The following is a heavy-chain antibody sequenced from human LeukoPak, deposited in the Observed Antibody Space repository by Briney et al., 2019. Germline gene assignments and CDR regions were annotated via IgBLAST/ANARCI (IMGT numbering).Heavy chain of an antibody. V-gene: IGHV4-4*07. Sequence: SQTLSLTCTVSGGSISSYYWSWIRQPAGKGLEWIGRIDTSGNTNYKPSLKSRVTMSVDTSKNQFSLKLSSVTAADTAVYYCARVSSSWYQDWYFDLWGRGTLVTVSS. D-gene: IGHD6-13*01. CDR3: ARVSSSWYQDWYFDL. CDR1: GGSISSYY. J-gene: IGHJ2*01. CDR2: IDTSGNT.